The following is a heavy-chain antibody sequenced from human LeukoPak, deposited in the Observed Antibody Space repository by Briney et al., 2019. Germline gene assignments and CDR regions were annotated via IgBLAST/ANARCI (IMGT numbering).Heavy chain of an antibody. CDR1: GYIFTNYY. D-gene: IGHD3-22*01. CDR2: ITPSGGST. CDR3: ARSLNGYYSSFDY. J-gene: IGHJ4*02. Sequence: VASVKVSCKASGYIFTNYYMHWVRQAPGQGLEWMGIITPSGGSTTYAQKFQGRVTMTRDTSTSTVYMELSSLRSEDTAVYYCARSLNGYYSSFDYWGQGTLVTVSS. V-gene: IGHV1-46*01.